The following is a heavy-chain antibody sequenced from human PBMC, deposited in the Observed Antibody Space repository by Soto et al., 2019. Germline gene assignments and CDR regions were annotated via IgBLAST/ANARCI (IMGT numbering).Heavy chain of an antibody. CDR1: GFTVSSNY. CDR2: IYSGGST. Sequence: EVQLVESGGGLVQPGGSLRLSCAASGFTVSSNYMSWVRQAPGKGLEWVSVIYSGGSTYYADSVKGRFTISRHNSKNTLXXQXKAXRAEDTAVYYCARDSTKYCSGGSCYRGSYYYGMDVWGQGTTVTVSS. D-gene: IGHD2-15*01. V-gene: IGHV3-53*04. CDR3: ARDSTKYCSGGSCYRGSYYYGMDV. J-gene: IGHJ6*02.